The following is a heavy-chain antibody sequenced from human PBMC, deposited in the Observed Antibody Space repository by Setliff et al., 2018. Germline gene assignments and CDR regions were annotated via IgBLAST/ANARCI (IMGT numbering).Heavy chain of an antibody. V-gene: IGHV4-34*01. CDR3: ARVMGGYCSGGSCESDY. Sequence: PSETLSLTCAVYGGSFSTYYWIWIRQPPGKGLEWIGEINHSGSTNYNPSLKSRVAISVDTSENQFSLRLNSVTAADTAVYYCARVMGGYCSGGSCESDYWGQGTLVTVSS. J-gene: IGHJ4*02. D-gene: IGHD2-15*01. CDR1: GGSFSTYY. CDR2: INHSGST.